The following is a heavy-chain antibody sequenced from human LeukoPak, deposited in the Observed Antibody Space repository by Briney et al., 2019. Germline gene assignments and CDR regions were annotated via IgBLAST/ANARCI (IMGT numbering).Heavy chain of an antibody. V-gene: IGHV1-46*01. Sequence: GASVKVSCKASGYTFTNYYIHWVRRAPGQGLEWMGIINPLGGSTSYAPKFQGRVTMTRDTSTSTVYMELSSLKSEDTAMYYCARDHNFRDYYDSSGHLNWLDPWGQGTLVTVSS. D-gene: IGHD3-22*01. CDR3: ARDHNFRDYYDSSGHLNWLDP. J-gene: IGHJ5*02. CDR2: INPLGGST. CDR1: GYTFTNYY.